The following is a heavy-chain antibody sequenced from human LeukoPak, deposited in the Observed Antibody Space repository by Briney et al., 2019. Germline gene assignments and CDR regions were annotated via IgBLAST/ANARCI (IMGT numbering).Heavy chain of an antibody. CDR2: ISGSGDST. V-gene: IGHV3-23*01. D-gene: IGHD2-21*01. CDR1: GFTFSTYA. CDR3: ATYSLDY. Sequence: PGGSLRLSCAASGFTFSTYAVNWVRQAPGKGLEWVSTISGSGDSTYYADSVKGRSTISRDNSKNTLFLQMNNLRAEDTAVYYCATYSLDYWGQGTLVTVSS. J-gene: IGHJ4*02.